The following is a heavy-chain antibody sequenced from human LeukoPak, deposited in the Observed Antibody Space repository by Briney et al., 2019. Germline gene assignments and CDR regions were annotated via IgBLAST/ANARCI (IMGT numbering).Heavy chain of an antibody. D-gene: IGHD4-17*01. CDR2: INPSAGST. Sequence: PEASVKVSCKASGYTFTSYYVHWVRQAPGQGLEWMGTINPSAGSTSYAQKFQGRVTLTRDTSTSAVYMQLSSLRSEDTAVYYCARAYGDEIRGIDYYYYGMDAWGQGTTVTVSS. CDR3: ARAYGDEIRGIDYYYYGMDA. J-gene: IGHJ6*02. CDR1: GYTFTSYY. V-gene: IGHV1-46*01.